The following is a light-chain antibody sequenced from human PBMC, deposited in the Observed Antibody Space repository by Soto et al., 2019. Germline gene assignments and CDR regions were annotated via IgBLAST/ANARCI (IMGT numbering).Light chain of an antibody. CDR1: QTISNW. Sequence: DIQMTQSPSTLSGSVGDRVTITCRASQTISNWLGWYQQKPGKAPKLLIYKAFTLKSGVPSRFSGSGSGTEFTLTISSLQPDDFATYYCQHYNSYSGAFGQGTKVELK. CDR2: KAF. CDR3: QHYNSYSGA. V-gene: IGKV1-5*03. J-gene: IGKJ1*01.